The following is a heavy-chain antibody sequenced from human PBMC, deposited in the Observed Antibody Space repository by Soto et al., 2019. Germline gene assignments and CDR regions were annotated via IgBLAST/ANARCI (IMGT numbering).Heavy chain of an antibody. V-gene: IGHV4-59*01. CDR3: ARAYCGGDCYHDY. CDR1: GGSISSYY. CDR2: IYYSGST. J-gene: IGHJ4*02. D-gene: IGHD2-21*02. Sequence: SETLSLTCTVSGGSISSYYWSWIRQPPGKGLEWIGYIYYSGSTNYNPSLKSRVTISVDTSKNQFSLKLSSVTAADTAVYYCARAYCGGDCYHDYWGQGTLVTVSS.